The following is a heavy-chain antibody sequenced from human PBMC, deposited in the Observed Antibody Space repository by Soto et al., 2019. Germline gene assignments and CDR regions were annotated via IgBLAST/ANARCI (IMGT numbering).Heavy chain of an antibody. CDR3: ARGGVYSSSWYQWYGMDV. Sequence: SQTLSLTCAISGDSVSSNSAAWNWIRQSPSRGLEWLGRTYYRSKWHNDYAVSVKSRITINPDTSKNQFSLQLNSVTPEDTAVYYCARGGVYSSSWYQWYGMDVWGQGTTVTVSS. J-gene: IGHJ6*02. CDR1: GDSVSSNSAA. V-gene: IGHV6-1*01. D-gene: IGHD6-13*01. CDR2: TYYRSKWHN.